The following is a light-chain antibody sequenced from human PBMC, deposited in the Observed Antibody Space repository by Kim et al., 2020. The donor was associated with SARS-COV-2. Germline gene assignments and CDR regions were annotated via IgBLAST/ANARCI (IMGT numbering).Light chain of an antibody. CDR3: QQASSFPFT. J-gene: IGKJ2*01. CDR1: QDIGPW. Sequence: SAFVGYRVPITCRASQDIGPWLVWYQQKPGKAPNLLIYASSTLHRGVPSRFRGSGSGTNFTLAISSLHPEDFATYYCQQASSFPFTFGQGTKLEI. V-gene: IGKV1-12*01. CDR2: ASS.